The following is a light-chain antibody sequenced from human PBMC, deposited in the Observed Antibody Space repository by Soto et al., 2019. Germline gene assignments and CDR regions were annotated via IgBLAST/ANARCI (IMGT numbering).Light chain of an antibody. Sequence: DIQMTQSPSSVSASVGDRVTITCRASQGISSWLAWFQQKPGEPPRLLIYAASSLHTGVPSRFSGSGSGTDFTLTISSLQPEDFADYYCLQHNTYPYTFGQGTKLEIK. CDR3: LQHNTYPYT. CDR1: QGISSW. V-gene: IGKV1-12*01. CDR2: AAS. J-gene: IGKJ2*01.